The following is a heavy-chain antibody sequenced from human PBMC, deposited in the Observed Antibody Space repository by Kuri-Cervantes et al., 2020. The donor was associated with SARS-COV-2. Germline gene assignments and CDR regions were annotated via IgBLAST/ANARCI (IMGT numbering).Heavy chain of an antibody. V-gene: IGHV4-34*01. CDR1: GGSFSGYY. CDR2: IDQSGRT. J-gene: IGHJ4*02. Sequence: GSLRLSCAVYGGSFSGYYWTWIRQPPGKGLEWIGEIDQSGRTNYNPSLKSRVTTSVDTSKHQFSLRLSSLTAADTAIYYCAAAVGFFDYWGQGTLVTVSS. CDR3: AAAVGFFDY. D-gene: IGHD6-13*01.